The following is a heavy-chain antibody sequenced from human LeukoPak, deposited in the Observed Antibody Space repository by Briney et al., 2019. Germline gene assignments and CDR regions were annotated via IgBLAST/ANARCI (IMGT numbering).Heavy chain of an antibody. CDR3: AKLVKERVTTVTKSYYFDY. Sequence: PGGSLRLSCAASGFTFSSYAMSWVRQAPGKGLEWVSAISGSGGSTYYADSVKGRFTTSRDNSKNTLYLQMNSLRAEDTAVYYCAKLVKERVTTVTKSYYFDYWGQGTLVTVSS. CDR1: GFTFSSYA. CDR2: ISGSGGST. D-gene: IGHD4-17*01. V-gene: IGHV3-23*01. J-gene: IGHJ4*02.